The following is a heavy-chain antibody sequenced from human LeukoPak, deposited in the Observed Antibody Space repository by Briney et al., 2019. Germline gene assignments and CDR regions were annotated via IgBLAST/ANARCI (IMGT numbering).Heavy chain of an antibody. D-gene: IGHD3/OR15-3a*01. CDR3: VKDWTRLDY. J-gene: IGHJ4*02. CDR2: ISYDGSKK. V-gene: IGHV3-30*18. Sequence: GGSLRLSCAASGFTFSSYGMHWVRQAPGKGLEWVAVISYDGSKKYYTDSVKGRFTISRDNSKNTLHLQMNSLRAEDTAVYYCVKDWTRLDYWGQGTLVTVSS. CDR1: GFTFSSYG.